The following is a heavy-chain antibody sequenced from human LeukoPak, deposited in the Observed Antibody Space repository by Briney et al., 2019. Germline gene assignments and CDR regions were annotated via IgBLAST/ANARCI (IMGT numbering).Heavy chain of an antibody. V-gene: IGHV3-21*01. CDR2: ISSSSYI. CDR1: GFTFSSYS. D-gene: IGHD6-13*01. CDR3: ARDFLRDSSSWYSAYYFDY. J-gene: IGHJ4*02. Sequence: PGGPLRLSCGASGFTFSSYSMNWVRQAPGKGLEWVSSISSSSYIYYADSVKGRFTISRDNAKNSLYLQMNSLRAEDTAVYYCARDFLRDSSSWYSAYYFDYWGQGTLVTVSS.